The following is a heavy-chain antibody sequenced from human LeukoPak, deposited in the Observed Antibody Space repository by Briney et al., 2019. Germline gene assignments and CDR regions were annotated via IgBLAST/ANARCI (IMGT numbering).Heavy chain of an antibody. CDR3: AKPTGSKGWFGT. V-gene: IGHV4-39*01. CDR1: GFTFSSCV. D-gene: IGHD4-17*01. J-gene: IGHJ5*02. Sequence: GSLRLSCATSGFTFSSCVMAWVRQPPGKGLEWIGTIYSGGTTYYNPSLKSRVIMSVDASKNQISLRLTSASATDTAMYYCAKPTGSKGWFGTWGQGTLVTVSS. CDR2: IYSGGTT.